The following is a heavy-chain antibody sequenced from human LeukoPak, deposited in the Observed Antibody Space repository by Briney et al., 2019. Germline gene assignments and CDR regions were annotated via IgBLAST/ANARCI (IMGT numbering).Heavy chain of an antibody. CDR2: INHSGST. CDR1: GGSFSGYY. J-gene: IGHJ6*03. Sequence: SETLSLACAVYGGSFSGYYWSWIRQPPGKGLEWIGEINHSGSTNYNPSLKSRVTISVDTSKNQFSLKLSSVTAADTAVYYCAGQGYETYYYYYMDVWGKGTTVTISS. D-gene: IGHD3-3*01. CDR3: AGQGYETYYYYYMDV. V-gene: IGHV4-34*01.